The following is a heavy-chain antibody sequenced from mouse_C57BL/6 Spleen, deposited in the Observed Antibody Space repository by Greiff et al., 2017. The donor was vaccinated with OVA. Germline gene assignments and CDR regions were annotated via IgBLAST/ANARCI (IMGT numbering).Heavy chain of an antibody. CDR2: IDPENGDT. CDR3: TTHYGYAMDY. J-gene: IGHJ4*01. CDR1: GFNIKDDY. Sequence: EVKLMESGAELVRPGASVKLSCTASGFNIKDDYMHWVKQRPEQGLEWIGWIDPENGDTEYASKFQGKATITADTSSNTAYLQLSSLTSEDTAVYYCTTHYGYAMDYWGQGTSVTVSS. V-gene: IGHV14-4*01. D-gene: IGHD1-1*02.